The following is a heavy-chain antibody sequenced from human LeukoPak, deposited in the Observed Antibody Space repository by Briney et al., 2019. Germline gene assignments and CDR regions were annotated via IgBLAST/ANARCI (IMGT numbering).Heavy chain of an antibody. CDR3: AKDRVYYYDSSGYPSAFQH. CDR1: GFTFSSYA. CDR2: ISGSGGST. J-gene: IGHJ1*01. Sequence: GGSLRLSCAASGFTFSSYAMSWARQAPGKGLEWVSAISGSGGSTYYADSVKGRFTISRDNSKNTLYLQMNSLRAEDTAVYYCAKDRVYYYDSSGYPSAFQHWGQGTLVTVSS. V-gene: IGHV3-23*01. D-gene: IGHD3-22*01.